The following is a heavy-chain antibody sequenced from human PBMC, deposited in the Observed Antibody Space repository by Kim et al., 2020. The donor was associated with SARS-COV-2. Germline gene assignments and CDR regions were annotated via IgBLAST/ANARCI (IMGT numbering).Heavy chain of an antibody. J-gene: IGHJ3*02. V-gene: IGHV3-48*04. Sequence: GGSLRLSCAASGFTFSSYSMNWVRQAPGKGLEWVSYISSSSSTIYYADSVKGRFTISRDNAKNSLYLQMNSLRAEDTAVYYCARDHSFLVRGAFDIWGQGTMVTVSS. D-gene: IGHD3-10*01. CDR1: GFTFSSYS. CDR3: ARDHSFLVRGAFDI. CDR2: ISSSSSTI.